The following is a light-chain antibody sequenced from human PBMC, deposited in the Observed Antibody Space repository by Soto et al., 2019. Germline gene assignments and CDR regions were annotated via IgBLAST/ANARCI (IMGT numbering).Light chain of an antibody. Sequence: EILMTQSPATLSVSPGERATLSCRASQSISSNLAWYQQKPGQAPRLLIYGASTRATGIPARFSGSGSPTEFTLTISSLQSEDFAVYYCQQYSHWPLTFGGGTKVDIK. V-gene: IGKV3-15*01. CDR3: QQYSHWPLT. CDR2: GAS. J-gene: IGKJ4*01. CDR1: QSISSN.